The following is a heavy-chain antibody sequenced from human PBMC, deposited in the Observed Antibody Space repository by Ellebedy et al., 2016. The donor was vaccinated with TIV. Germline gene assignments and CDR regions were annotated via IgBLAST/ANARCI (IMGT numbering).Heavy chain of an antibody. J-gene: IGHJ6*02. Sequence: PSVKVSCKSSGYTFIDYGVTWVRQAPGQGLDWMGWASAYSGNTNYAKNLQGRVTMTTDTSTDTAYMELRSLRSDDTAVYFCARYSGSGTYYRNGMDVWGQGTTVTVSS. CDR2: ASAYSGNT. V-gene: IGHV1-18*01. CDR1: GYTFIDYG. CDR3: ARYSGSGTYYRNGMDV. D-gene: IGHD3-10*01.